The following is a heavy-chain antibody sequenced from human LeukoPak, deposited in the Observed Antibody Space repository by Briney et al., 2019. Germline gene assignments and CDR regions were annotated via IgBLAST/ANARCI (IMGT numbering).Heavy chain of an antibody. D-gene: IGHD3-10*01. Sequence: PSETLSLTCSVSGGSISGYFWSWIRQPAGKGLEWIGRIYSSGSTNYNPSLKSRVTMSLDTSENQFSLKLSSVTAADTAVYYCARWTGSFDYWGQGTLVTVSP. CDR3: ARWTGSFDY. J-gene: IGHJ4*02. CDR1: GGSISGYF. V-gene: IGHV4-4*07. CDR2: IYSSGST.